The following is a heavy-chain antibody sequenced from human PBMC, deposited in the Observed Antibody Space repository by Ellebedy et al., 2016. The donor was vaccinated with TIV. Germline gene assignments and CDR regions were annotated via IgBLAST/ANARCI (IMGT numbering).Heavy chain of an antibody. Sequence: PGGSLRLSCAASGSTFGDNGMSWVRQAPGKGLEWVSGISWNGGSIGYADSVKGRFTISRDNAKRSLYLQMNSLRVEDTALYHCARGASGTYYYYYMNVWGKGTTVTVSS. D-gene: IGHD1-26*01. CDR3: ARGASGTYYYYYMNV. J-gene: IGHJ6*03. CDR2: ISWNGGSI. CDR1: GSTFGDNG. V-gene: IGHV3-20*01.